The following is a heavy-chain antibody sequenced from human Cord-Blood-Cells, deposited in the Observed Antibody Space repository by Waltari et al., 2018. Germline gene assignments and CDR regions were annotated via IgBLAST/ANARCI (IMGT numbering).Heavy chain of an antibody. CDR3: ARHSSPYYYYYGMDV. CDR1: GYSFTSYW. J-gene: IGHJ6*02. CDR2: IYPGDSDT. D-gene: IGHD6-19*01. Sequence: EVQLVQSGAEVKKPGESLKISCKGSGYSFTSYWIGWVRQMPGKGLEWRGIIYPGDSDTRYSPSFQGQVTISADKSISTAYLQWSSLKASDTARYYCARHSSPYYYYYGMDVWGQGTTVTVSS. V-gene: IGHV5-51*01.